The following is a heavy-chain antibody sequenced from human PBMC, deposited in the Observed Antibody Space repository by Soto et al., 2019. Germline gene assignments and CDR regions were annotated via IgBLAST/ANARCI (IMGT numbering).Heavy chain of an antibody. Sequence: QVQLQESGPGLVKPSETLSLTCTVSGGSISSYYGGWFRQPPGKGLEWIGYIYYSGSTTYHPSLKIRVTISVDTSKNQFTLTLTSVTAADTAVYYCARLGGYYQAFDQWGQGSLVTVSS. CDR1: GGSISSYY. CDR2: IYYSGST. V-gene: IGHV4-59*08. J-gene: IGHJ4*02. CDR3: ARLGGYYQAFDQ. D-gene: IGHD3-22*01.